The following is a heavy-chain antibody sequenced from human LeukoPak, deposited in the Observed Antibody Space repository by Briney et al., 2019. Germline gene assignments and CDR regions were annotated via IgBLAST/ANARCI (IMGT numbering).Heavy chain of an antibody. V-gene: IGHV1-46*01. CDR2: INPSGGST. CDR1: GYTFTSYY. CDR3: ASSPVRSGPIGYYYYYMDV. Sequence: GASVKVSCKASGYTFTSYYMHWVRQAPGQGLEWMGIINPSGGSTSYAQKFQGRVTMTRDTSTSTVYMELSSLRSEDTAVYYCASSPVRSGPIGYYYYYMDVWGKGTTVTISS. J-gene: IGHJ6*03. D-gene: IGHD3-10*01.